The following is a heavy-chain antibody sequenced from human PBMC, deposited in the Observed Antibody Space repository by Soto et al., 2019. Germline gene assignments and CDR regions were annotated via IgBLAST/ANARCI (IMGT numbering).Heavy chain of an antibody. D-gene: IGHD2-2*01. CDR1: GYFISTSHW. J-gene: IGHJ5*02. Sequence: SETLSHNCRVSGYFISTSHWWGWIRLPPGKGLEWIGHINYSGSFYHDPSLKSRVTMSLDTSKHQFSLKLTSVTAADTAVYYCARALWGPAGHINWFDPWGKGTLVT. CDR3: ARALWGPAGHINWFDP. CDR2: INYSGSF. V-gene: IGHV4-28*05.